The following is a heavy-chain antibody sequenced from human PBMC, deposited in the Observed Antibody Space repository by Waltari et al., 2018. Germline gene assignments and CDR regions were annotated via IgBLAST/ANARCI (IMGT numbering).Heavy chain of an antibody. Sequence: QVQLQESGPGLVKPSETLSLTCTVSGGPISSYSWRLIRQPPGKGLEWIWYIYYSGSTNYNPSLKSRVTISVDTSKNQFSLKLSSVTAADTAVYYCARESMIVASRYFDLWGRGTLVTVSS. J-gene: IGHJ2*01. D-gene: IGHD3-22*01. CDR1: GGPISSYS. CDR3: ARESMIVASRYFDL. V-gene: IGHV4-59*01. CDR2: IYYSGST.